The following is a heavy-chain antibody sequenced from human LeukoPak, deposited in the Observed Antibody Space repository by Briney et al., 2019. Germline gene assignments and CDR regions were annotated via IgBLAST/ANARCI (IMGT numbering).Heavy chain of an antibody. D-gene: IGHD7-27*01. V-gene: IGHV4-30-4*08. CDR3: ARGPLNWGYYYYMDV. J-gene: IGHJ6*03. CDR1: GGSISSGDYY. Sequence: SQTLSLTCTVSGGSISSGDYYWSWIRQPPGKGLEWIGYIYYSGSTYYNPSLKSRVTISVDTSKNQFSLKLSSVTAADTAVYYCARGPLNWGYYYYMDVWGKGTTVTVSS. CDR2: IYYSGST.